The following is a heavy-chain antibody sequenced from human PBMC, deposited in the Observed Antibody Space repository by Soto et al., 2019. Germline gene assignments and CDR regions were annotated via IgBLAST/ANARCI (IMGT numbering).Heavy chain of an antibody. D-gene: IGHD2-2*01. Sequence: ASVKVSCKASGYTFTSYAMHWVRQAPGQRLEWMGWINAGNGNTKYSQKFQGRVTITRDTSASTAYMELSSLRSEDTAVYYCVRYFRPPIPAATPRNYYYYMDVWGKGTTVTVSS. J-gene: IGHJ6*03. CDR1: GYTFTSYA. CDR2: INAGNGNT. CDR3: VRYFRPPIPAATPRNYYYYMDV. V-gene: IGHV1-3*01.